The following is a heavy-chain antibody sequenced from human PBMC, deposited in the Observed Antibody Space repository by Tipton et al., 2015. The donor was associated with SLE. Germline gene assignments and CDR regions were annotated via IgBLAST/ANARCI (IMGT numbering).Heavy chain of an antibody. Sequence: TLSLTCTVSGGSISSSSYYWGWIRQPPGKGLEWIGSIYYSGSTNYNPSLKSRVTISVDTSKNQFSLKLSSVTAADTAVYYCARDSLHSSGRRSVYWGQGTLVTVSS. J-gene: IGHJ4*02. D-gene: IGHD6-19*01. CDR2: IYYSGST. V-gene: IGHV4-39*07. CDR3: ARDSLHSSGRRSVY. CDR1: GGSISSSSYY.